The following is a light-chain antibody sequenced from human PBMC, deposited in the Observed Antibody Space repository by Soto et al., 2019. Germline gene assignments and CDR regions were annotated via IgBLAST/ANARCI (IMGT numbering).Light chain of an antibody. V-gene: IGLV2-23*02. Sequence: QSALTQPASVSGSPRQSITISCTGTSSDVGSYNLVSWYQQHPGKAPKLMIYEVSKRPSGVSNRFSGSKSGNTASLTISGLQAEDEADYYCCSYAGSDVVFGGGTQLTVL. CDR1: SSDVGSYNL. J-gene: IGLJ2*01. CDR3: CSYAGSDVV. CDR2: EVS.